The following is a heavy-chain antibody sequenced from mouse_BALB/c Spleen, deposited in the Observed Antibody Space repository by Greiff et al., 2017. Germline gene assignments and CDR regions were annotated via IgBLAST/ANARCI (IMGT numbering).Heavy chain of an antibody. J-gene: IGHJ1*01. CDR2: INPSSGYT. CDR3: ARSNYVYGYCDV. V-gene: IGHV1-4*01. CDR1: GYTFTSYT. D-gene: IGHD1-1*01. Sequence: QVQLKQSGAELARPGASVKMSCKASGYTFTSYTMHWVKQRPGQGLEWIGYINPSSGYTNYNQKFKDKATLTADKSSSTAYMQLSSLTSEDSAVYYCARSNYVYGYCDVWGAGTTGTVSS.